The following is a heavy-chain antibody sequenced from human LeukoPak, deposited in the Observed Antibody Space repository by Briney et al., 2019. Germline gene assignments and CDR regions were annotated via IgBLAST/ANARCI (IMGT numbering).Heavy chain of an antibody. Sequence: SETLSLTCAVYGGSFSGYYWSWIRQPPGKGLGWIGEINHSGSTNYNPSLKSRVTISVDTSKNQFSLKLSSVTAADTAVYYCARGREHSSRRHRFDPWGQGTLVTVSS. D-gene: IGHD3-3*02. CDR2: INHSGST. CDR1: GGSFSGYY. V-gene: IGHV4-34*01. J-gene: IGHJ5*02. CDR3: ARGREHSSRRHRFDP.